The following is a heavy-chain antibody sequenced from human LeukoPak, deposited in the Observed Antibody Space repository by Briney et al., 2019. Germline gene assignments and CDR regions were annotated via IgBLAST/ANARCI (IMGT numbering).Heavy chain of an antibody. Sequence: ASVKVSCKASGGTFSSYGISWVRQAPGQGLEWMGRINPNSGGTNYAQKFQGRVTMTRDTSISTAYRELSRLSSDDTAVYYCARGVAAAASIEYWGQGTLVTVSS. CDR1: GGTFSSYG. J-gene: IGHJ4*02. D-gene: IGHD6-13*01. V-gene: IGHV1-2*06. CDR2: INPNSGGT. CDR3: ARGVAAAASIEY.